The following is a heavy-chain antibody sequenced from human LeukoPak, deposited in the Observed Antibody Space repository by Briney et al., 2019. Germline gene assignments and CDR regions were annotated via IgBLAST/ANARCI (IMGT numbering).Heavy chain of an antibody. D-gene: IGHD3-9*01. CDR3: ARRQVLTGYYKRRPLGPIDY. Sequence: SETLSLTCAVYGGSFSGYYWSWIRQPPGKRLEWIGEINHSGSTNYNPSLKSRVTISVDTSKNQFSLKLSSVTAADTAVYYGARRQVLTGYYKRRPLGPIDYWGQGTLVTVSS. V-gene: IGHV4-34*01. CDR2: INHSGST. CDR1: GGSFSGYY. J-gene: IGHJ4*02.